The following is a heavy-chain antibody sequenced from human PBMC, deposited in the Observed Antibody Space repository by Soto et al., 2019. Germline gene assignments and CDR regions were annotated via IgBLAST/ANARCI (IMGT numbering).Heavy chain of an antibody. CDR1: GFTFSDYY. CDR3: FRELGPAAMADGFDI. Sequence: PGGSLRLSCAASGFTFSDYYMTWIRQAPGKGLEWVSYISSSGSAIYYADSVKGRFTISRDNAKNSLYLQMNSLRAADTAVYFFFRELGPAAMADGFDIWAQGTMVTGSS. J-gene: IGHJ3*02. CDR2: ISSSGSAI. V-gene: IGHV3-11*01. D-gene: IGHD2-2*01.